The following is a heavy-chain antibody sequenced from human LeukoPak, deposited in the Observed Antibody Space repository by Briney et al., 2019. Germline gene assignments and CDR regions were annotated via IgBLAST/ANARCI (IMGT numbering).Heavy chain of an antibody. CDR1: GGSISSSSYY. J-gene: IGHJ5*02. Sequence: TSETLSLNCTVSGGSISSSSYYWGWIRQPPGKGLEWIGSIYYSGSTYYNPSLKSRVTISVDTSKNQFSLKLSSVTAADTAVYYCARRITMVRGIIRNWFDPWGQGTLVTVSS. CDR3: ARRITMVRGIIRNWFDP. CDR2: IYYSGST. V-gene: IGHV4-39*01. D-gene: IGHD3-10*01.